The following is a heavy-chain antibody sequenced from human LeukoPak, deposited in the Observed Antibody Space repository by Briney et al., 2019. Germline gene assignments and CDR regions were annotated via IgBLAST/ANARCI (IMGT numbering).Heavy chain of an antibody. J-gene: IGHJ3*02. Sequence: SGTLSLTCAVYGGSFSGYYWSWIRQPPGKGLEWIGEINHSGSTNYNPSLKSRVTISVDTSKNQFSLKLSSVTAADTAVYYCARRRLRSFDIWGQGTMVTVSS. CDR2: INHSGST. CDR1: GGSFSGYY. V-gene: IGHV4-34*01. CDR3: ARRRLRSFDI. D-gene: IGHD4-17*01.